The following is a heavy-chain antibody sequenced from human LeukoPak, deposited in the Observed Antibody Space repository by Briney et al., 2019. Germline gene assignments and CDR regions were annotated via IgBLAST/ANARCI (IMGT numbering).Heavy chain of an antibody. V-gene: IGHV4-59*01. CDR2: IYYSEST. CDR3: ARVDSSSSYGMDV. Sequence: SETLSLTCTVSGGSISSYYWSWNRQPPGKGLEWVGHIYYSESTNYNPSLKSRVTISVDTSKNHFSLKLTSVTTADTAVYYCARVDSSSSYGMDVWGQGTKVSVSS. CDR1: GGSISSYY. J-gene: IGHJ6*02. D-gene: IGHD6-6*01.